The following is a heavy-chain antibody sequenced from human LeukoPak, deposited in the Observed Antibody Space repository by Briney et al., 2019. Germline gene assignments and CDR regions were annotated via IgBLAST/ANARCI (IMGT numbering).Heavy chain of an antibody. CDR3: AKPRGTYYYGSGSYRGGYFDY. Sequence: QPGRSLRLSCAASGFTFSSYGMHWVRQAPGKGLEWVAVISYDGSNKYYADSVKGRFTISRDNSKNTLYLQMNSLRAEDTAVYYCAKPRGTYYYGSGSYRGGYFDYWGQGTLVTVSS. CDR1: GFTFSSYG. V-gene: IGHV3-30*18. CDR2: ISYDGSNK. D-gene: IGHD3-10*01. J-gene: IGHJ4*02.